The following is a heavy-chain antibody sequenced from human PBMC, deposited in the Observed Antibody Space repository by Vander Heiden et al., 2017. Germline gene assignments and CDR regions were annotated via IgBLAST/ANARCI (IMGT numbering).Heavy chain of an antibody. CDR1: GGCLRGAY. Sequence: QVQLQQWGAGLLRPSETLSLTCAVYGGCLRGAYWSWVGQPPGKGLEWIGQINLSGGTNYNPSLKSRVTISVDTSKNQFSLKVNSVTAADTAVYYCARDYGSSSDWGQGTLVTVSS. D-gene: IGHD6-6*01. J-gene: IGHJ4*02. CDR2: INLSGGT. V-gene: IGHV4-34*01. CDR3: ARDYGSSSD.